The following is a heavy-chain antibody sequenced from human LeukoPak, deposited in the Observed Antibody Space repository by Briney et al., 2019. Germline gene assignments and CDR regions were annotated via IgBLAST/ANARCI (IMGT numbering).Heavy chain of an antibody. V-gene: IGHV3-21*01. D-gene: IGHD5-18*01. CDR1: GFTFSSYS. CDR3: ARGGLGYSYSNY. CDR2: ISSSSSYI. Sequence: GGSLRLSCAASGFTFSSYSMNWARQAPGKGLEWVSSISSSSSYIYYADSVKGRFTISRDNAKNSLYLQMNSLRAEDTAVYYCARGGLGYSYSNYWGQGTLVTVSS. J-gene: IGHJ4*02.